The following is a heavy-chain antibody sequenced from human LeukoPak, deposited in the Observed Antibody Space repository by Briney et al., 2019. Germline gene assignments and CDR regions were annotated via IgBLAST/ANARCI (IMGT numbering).Heavy chain of an antibody. CDR3: ARDRARNCGGDCYSGT. CDR2: ISAYNGNT. D-gene: IGHD2-21*02. V-gene: IGHV1-18*01. CDR1: GYTFTSYG. J-gene: IGHJ5*02. Sequence: ASVKVSCKASGYTFTSYGISWVRQAPGQGLEWMGWISAYNGNTNYAQKLQGRVTMTTDTSTSTDYMELRSMRSDDTAVYYCARDRARNCGGDCYSGTWGQGTLVTVSS.